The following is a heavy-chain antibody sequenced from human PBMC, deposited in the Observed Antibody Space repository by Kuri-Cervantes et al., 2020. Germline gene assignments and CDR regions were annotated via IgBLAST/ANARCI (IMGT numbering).Heavy chain of an antibody. V-gene: IGHV4-4*02. CDR2: IYHSGST. CDR3: ARDDYDYYYMNV. J-gene: IGHJ6*03. Sequence: GSLRLSCAASGFTFSNAWMSWVRQPPGKGLEWIGEIYHSGSTNYNPSLKSRVTISVDKSKNQFSLKLSSVTAADTAVYYCARDDYDYYYMNVWGKGTTVTVSS. CDR1: GFTFSNAW.